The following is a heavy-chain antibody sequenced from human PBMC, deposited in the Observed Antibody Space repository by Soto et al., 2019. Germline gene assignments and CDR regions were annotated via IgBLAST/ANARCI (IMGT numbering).Heavy chain of an antibody. V-gene: IGHV1-69*08. D-gene: IGHD2-21*01. CDR2: IIPILGIA. CDR3: ARESIATTDAFDI. Sequence: QVQLVQSGAEVKKPGSSVKVSCKASGGTFSSYTISWVRQAPGQGLEWMGRIIPILGIANYAQKFQGRVTITADKSTSTAYMELSSLRSEDTAVYYCARESIATTDAFDIWGQGTMVTVSS. J-gene: IGHJ3*02. CDR1: GGTFSSYT.